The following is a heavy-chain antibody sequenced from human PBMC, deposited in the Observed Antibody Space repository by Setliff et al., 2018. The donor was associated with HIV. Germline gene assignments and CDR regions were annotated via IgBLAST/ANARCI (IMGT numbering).Heavy chain of an antibody. J-gene: IGHJ4*02. D-gene: IGHD1-26*01. CDR1: GGSFSGYP. Sequence: SETLSLTCAVYGGSFSGYPWNWIRQFPGKGLEWIGEINHTGNTQYNPSLKSRVTMSEETSKNQFSLKLKSVTAADTAIYFCARGKGGLVGPAEFDYWGPGTLVTVSS. CDR2: INHTGNT. V-gene: IGHV4-34*01. CDR3: ARGKGGLVGPAEFDY.